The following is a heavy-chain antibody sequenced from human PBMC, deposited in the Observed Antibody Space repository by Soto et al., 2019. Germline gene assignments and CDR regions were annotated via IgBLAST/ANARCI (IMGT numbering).Heavy chain of an antibody. CDR3: VRDRTTLTYYYGMDV. CDR2: IYYSGST. V-gene: IGHV4-30-4*01. D-gene: IGHD4-4*01. J-gene: IGHJ6*02. CDR1: GGNISSGGYY. Sequence: SVTKSLTCTVSGGNISSGGYYWNWIRQPPGKGLEWIGYIYYSGSTYYNPSLKSRVAILLDTPKNQFSLRLSSVTAADTAVYYCVRDRTTLTYYYGMDVWGQGTTVTVSS.